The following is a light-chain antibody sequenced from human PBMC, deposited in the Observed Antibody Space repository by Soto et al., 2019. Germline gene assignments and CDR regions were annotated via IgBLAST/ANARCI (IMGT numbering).Light chain of an antibody. CDR2: GAS. Sequence: EIVLTQSPGTLSLSPGERATISCRASQSVSSSYLAWYQQKPGQAPRLLLYGASSRATGIPARFSGSGSGTDFTLTISRLEPEDFAVDYCQQYGSSQMRTFGGGTKVEIK. CDR3: QQYGSSQMRT. J-gene: IGKJ4*01. V-gene: IGKV3-20*01. CDR1: QSVSSSY.